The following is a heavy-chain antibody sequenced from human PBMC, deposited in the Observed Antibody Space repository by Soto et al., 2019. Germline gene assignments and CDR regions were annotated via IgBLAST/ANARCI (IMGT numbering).Heavy chain of an antibody. CDR2: IYWDDDR. J-gene: IGHJ5*02. Sequence: QITLKESGPTLVKPTQTLTLTCTFSGFSFSTPGVGVGWIRQPPGEALEWLALIYWDDDRRYSPSLRSRLTITKDPSKNQGVLTMTNMDPVDTATYYCVSGSFPNWFDPWGRGILVTVSS. CDR3: VSGSFPNWFDP. D-gene: IGHD3-10*01. CDR1: GFSFSTPGVG. V-gene: IGHV2-5*02.